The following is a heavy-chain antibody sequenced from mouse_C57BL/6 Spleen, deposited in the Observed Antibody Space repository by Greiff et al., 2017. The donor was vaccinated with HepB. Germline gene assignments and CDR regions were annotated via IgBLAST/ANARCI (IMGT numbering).Heavy chain of an antibody. D-gene: IGHD3-2*02. CDR2: IYPGDGDT. J-gene: IGHJ4*01. CDR1: GYAFSSSW. V-gene: IGHV1-82*01. Sequence: QVQLQQSGPELVKPGASVKISCEASGYAFSSSWMNWVKQRPGKGLEWIGRIYPGDGDTNYNGKFKGKATLTADKSSSTAYMQLSSLTSEDSAVYFCARAAQAMDYWGQGTSVTVSS. CDR3: ARAAQAMDY.